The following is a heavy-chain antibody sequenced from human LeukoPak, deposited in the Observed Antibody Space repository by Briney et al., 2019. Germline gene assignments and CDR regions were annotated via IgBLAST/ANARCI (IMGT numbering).Heavy chain of an antibody. V-gene: IGHV4-34*01. CDR2: INHSGST. Sequence: SETLSLTCAVYGGSFSGYYWSWIRQPPGKGLEWIGEINHSGSTNYNPSLKSRVTISVDTSKSQFSLSLSSVSAADTAVYYCARLLAYSSSWFDYWGQGTLVTVSS. D-gene: IGHD6-13*01. CDR1: GGSFSGYY. J-gene: IGHJ4*02. CDR3: ARLLAYSSSWFDY.